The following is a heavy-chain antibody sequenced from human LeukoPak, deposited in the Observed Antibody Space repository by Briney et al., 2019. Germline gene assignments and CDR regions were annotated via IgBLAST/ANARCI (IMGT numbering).Heavy chain of an antibody. V-gene: IGHV3-33*01. CDR1: GFTFSSHG. Sequence: GRSLRLSCAASGFTFSSHGMHWVRQAPGKGLDWVAGIWYDGSKSFYADSVKGRFTISRDNSKNTLYLQMNSLRAEDTAVYHCARGLSFASGSNWGQGTLVTVSS. CDR2: IWYDGSKS. J-gene: IGHJ4*02. CDR3: ARGLSFASGSN. D-gene: IGHD3-10*01.